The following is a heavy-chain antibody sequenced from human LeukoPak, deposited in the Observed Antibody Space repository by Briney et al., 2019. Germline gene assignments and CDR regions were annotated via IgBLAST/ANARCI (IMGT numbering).Heavy chain of an antibody. CDR2: INPNSGGT. J-gene: IGHJ1*01. Sequence: GASVKVSCKASGGTFSSYTISWVRQAPGQGLEWMGWINPNSGGTKYAQKFQGRVTMTRDTSISTAYMELRSDDTAVYYCATSSGYYVGYIQYWGQGTLVTVSS. CDR1: GGTFSSYT. D-gene: IGHD3-22*01. V-gene: IGHV1-2*02. CDR3: ATSSGYYVGYIQY.